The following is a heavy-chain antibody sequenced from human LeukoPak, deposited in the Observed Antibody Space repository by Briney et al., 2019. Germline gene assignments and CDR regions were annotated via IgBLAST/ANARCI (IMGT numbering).Heavy chain of an antibody. J-gene: IGHJ4*02. D-gene: IGHD3-22*01. V-gene: IGHV3-48*04. Sequence: PGGSLRLSCAASGFTFSSYSMNWVRQAPGKGLEWVSYISSSSSTIYYADSVKGRFTVSRDNAKNSLYLQMNSLRAEDTALYYCAREKYDSSGYYTDNYYCDYWGQGTLVTVSS. CDR1: GFTFSSYS. CDR2: ISSSSSTI. CDR3: AREKYDSSGYYTDNYYCDY.